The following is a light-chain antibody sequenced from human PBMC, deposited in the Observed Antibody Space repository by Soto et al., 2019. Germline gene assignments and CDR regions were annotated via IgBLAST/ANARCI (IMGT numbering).Light chain of an antibody. J-gene: IGKJ2*01. Sequence: EIVLTQSPATLSLSPGERATLSCRASQSVSSYLAWYRQKPGQAPRLLIYDASNRATGIPARFSGSGSGTDFTLTIRSLEPEDFAVYYCQQRSNWPRTFGQGTKLEIK. CDR3: QQRSNWPRT. CDR2: DAS. V-gene: IGKV3-11*01. CDR1: QSVSSY.